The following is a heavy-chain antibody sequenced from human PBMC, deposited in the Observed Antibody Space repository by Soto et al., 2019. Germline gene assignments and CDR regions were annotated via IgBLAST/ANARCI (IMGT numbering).Heavy chain of an antibody. V-gene: IGHV1-46*01. D-gene: IGHD6-13*01. J-gene: IGHJ4*02. CDR1: GYTFTTYY. CDR3: GREGREQQLPRSFDY. Sequence: QVQLMQSGAEVKKPGASVKVSCKASGYTFTTYYMHWVRQAPGQGLEWVGIINPSGGRTNYAQKVQDIVTMTRDTSTSAVYMQLGSLRSEATAVYYCGREGREQQLPRSFDYWGQGTLLTVSS. CDR2: INPSGGRT.